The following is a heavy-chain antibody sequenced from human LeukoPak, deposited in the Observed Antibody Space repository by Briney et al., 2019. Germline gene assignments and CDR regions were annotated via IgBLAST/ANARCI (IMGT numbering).Heavy chain of an antibody. CDR1: GGSFSGYY. CDR2: INHSGST. Sequence: SETLSLTCAVYGGSFSGYYWSWIRQPPGKGLEWIGEINHSGSTNYNPSLKSRVTISVDTSKNQFSLKLSSVTAADTAVYYCARARDTVEMATISGGDFDYWAREPWSPSPQ. D-gene: IGHD5-12*01. CDR3: ARARDTVEMATISGGDFDY. V-gene: IGHV4-34*01. J-gene: IGHJ4*02.